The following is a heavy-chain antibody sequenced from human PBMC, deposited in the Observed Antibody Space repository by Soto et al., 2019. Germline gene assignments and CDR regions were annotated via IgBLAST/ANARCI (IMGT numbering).Heavy chain of an antibody. CDR1: GGTFSSYA. J-gene: IGHJ6*02. V-gene: IGHV1-69*13. CDR3: ARRHHGSGSWYYYGMDV. Sequence: GASVKVSCKAPGGTFSSYAISWVRQAPGQGLEWMGGIIPIFGTANYAQKFQGRVTITADESTSTAYMELSSLRSEDTAVYYCARRHHGSGSWYYYGMDVWGQGTTVTVSS. D-gene: IGHD3-10*01. CDR2: IIPIFGTA.